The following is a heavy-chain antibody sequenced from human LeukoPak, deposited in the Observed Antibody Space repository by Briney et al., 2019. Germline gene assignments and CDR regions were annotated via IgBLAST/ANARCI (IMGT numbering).Heavy chain of an antibody. CDR2: IIPIFGTA. D-gene: IGHD4-11*01. Sequence: GASVKVSCKASGGTFSSYAISWVRQAPGQGLEWMGGIIPIFGTANYAQKFQGRVTITTDESTSTAYMELSSLRSEDTAVYYCARGGHTVTTGDYNWFDPWGQGTQVTVSS. CDR1: GGTFSSYA. J-gene: IGHJ5*02. CDR3: ARGGHTVTTGDYNWFDP. V-gene: IGHV1-69*05.